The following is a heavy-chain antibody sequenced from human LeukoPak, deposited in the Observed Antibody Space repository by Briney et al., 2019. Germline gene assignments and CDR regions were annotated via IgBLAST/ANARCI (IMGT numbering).Heavy chain of an antibody. CDR1: GFTFSSYG. CDR2: ISYDGSNK. J-gene: IGHJ4*02. V-gene: IGHV3-30*03. D-gene: IGHD2-2*01. CDR3: ARQIRYCSSTSCYSPFDY. Sequence: PGGSLRLSCAASGFTFSSYGMHWVRQAPGKGLERVAVISYDGSNKYYADSVKGRFTISRDNSKNTLYLQMNSLRAEDTAVYYCARQIRYCSSTSCYSPFDYWGQGTLVTVSS.